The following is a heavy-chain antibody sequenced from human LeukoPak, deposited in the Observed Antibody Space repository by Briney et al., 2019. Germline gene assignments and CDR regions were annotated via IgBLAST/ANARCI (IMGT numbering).Heavy chain of an antibody. CDR1: GFTFSHYW. V-gene: IGHV3-7*05. D-gene: IGHD3-16*01. CDR2: TKPDGSEG. CDR3: ARGSTWGGDY. Sequence: PGGSLRLSCVASGFTFSHYWMSWVRQAPGKGLEWVATTKPDGSEGFHVDSVKGRFTVSRDNAKNLLYLQMSSLRAEDAAVSYCARGSTWGGDYWGQGTLVTVSS. J-gene: IGHJ4*02.